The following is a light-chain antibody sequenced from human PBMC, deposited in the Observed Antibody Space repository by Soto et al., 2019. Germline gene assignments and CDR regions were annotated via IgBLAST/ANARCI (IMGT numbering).Light chain of an antibody. Sequence: DIQMTQSPSAMSASVGDRVTITCRASQDISDFLAWFQQKPGEVPKRLIYAASSLESGVPSRFSVSGSGTEFTLTISSLQPEDFATYYCLQNNRYPWTFGQGTKVEIK. CDR3: LQNNRYPWT. J-gene: IGKJ1*01. CDR2: AAS. V-gene: IGKV1-17*03. CDR1: QDISDF.